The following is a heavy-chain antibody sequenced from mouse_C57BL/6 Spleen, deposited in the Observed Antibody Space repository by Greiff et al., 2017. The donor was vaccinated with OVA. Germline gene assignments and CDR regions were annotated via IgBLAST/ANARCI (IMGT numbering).Heavy chain of an antibody. CDR2: IYPGSGNT. Sequence: QVQLQQSGPELVKPGASVKISCKASGYSFTSYYIHWVKQRPGQGLEWIGWIYPGSGNTKYNEKFKGKATLTADTSSSTAYMQLSSLTSEDSAVYYCARGGGAGTDYWGQGTTLTVSS. J-gene: IGHJ2*01. CDR3: ARGGGAGTDY. V-gene: IGHV1-66*01. CDR1: GYSFTSYY. D-gene: IGHD4-1*01.